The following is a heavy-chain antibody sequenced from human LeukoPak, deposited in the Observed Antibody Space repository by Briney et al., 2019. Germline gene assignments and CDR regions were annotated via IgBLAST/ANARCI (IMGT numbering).Heavy chain of an antibody. J-gene: IGHJ4*02. V-gene: IGHV4-61*02. Sequence: PSETLSLTCTVSGGSISSGSYYWSWIRQPAGKGLEWIVRIYIHGTSSDNPSLNSRVTISADTSKNQFSLKLYSVTSADTAVYYCARGYWFYFDYWGQGTLVTVSS. CDR3: ARGYWFYFDY. CDR1: GGSISSGSYY. D-gene: IGHD2-8*02. CDR2: IYIHGTS.